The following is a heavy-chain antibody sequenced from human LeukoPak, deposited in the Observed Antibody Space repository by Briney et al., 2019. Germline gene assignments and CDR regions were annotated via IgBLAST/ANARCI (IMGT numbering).Heavy chain of an antibody. CDR2: INHSGST. J-gene: IGHJ4*02. CDR3: ARGVVARY. Sequence: PSETLSLTCAVYGGSLSGYYWSWIRQPPGKGLEWIGEINHSGSTNYNPSLKSRVTISVDTSKNQFSLKLSSVTAADTAVYYCARGVVARYWGQGTLVTASS. D-gene: IGHD2-15*01. CDR1: GGSLSGYY. V-gene: IGHV4-34*01.